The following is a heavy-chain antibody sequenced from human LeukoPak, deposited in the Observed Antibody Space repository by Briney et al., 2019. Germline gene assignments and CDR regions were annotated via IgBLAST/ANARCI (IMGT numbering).Heavy chain of an antibody. D-gene: IGHD3-3*01. CDR3: ARGGGDFWSGYYPSWFDY. J-gene: IGHJ4*02. CDR2: IKQDGSEK. V-gene: IGHV3-7*01. Sequence: GGSPRLSCAASGFTLNTYWMNWVRQAPGKGLEWVANIKQDGSEKYYVDSVKGRFTISRDNAKNSLYLQMSSLRVDDTAAYYCARGGGDFWSGYYPSWFDYWGQGTLVTVSS. CDR1: GFTLNTYW.